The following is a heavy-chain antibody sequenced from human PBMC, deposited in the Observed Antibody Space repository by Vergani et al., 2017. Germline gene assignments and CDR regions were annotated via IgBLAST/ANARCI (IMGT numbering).Heavy chain of an antibody. CDR3: ARGDYGILTGYRY. D-gene: IGHD3-9*01. CDR1: EYTFSNYY. CDR2: INPSGGHT. Sequence: QVQVVQFGAEVKKSGAPVKVSCKTSEYTFSNYYMHWVRQAPGQGLEWMGIINPSGGHTNYAQKFQGRVTMTRDTSTSTVYLELSSLRAEDTAIYYCARGDYGILTGYRYWGQGTLVTVSA. J-gene: IGHJ4*02. V-gene: IGHV1-46*03.